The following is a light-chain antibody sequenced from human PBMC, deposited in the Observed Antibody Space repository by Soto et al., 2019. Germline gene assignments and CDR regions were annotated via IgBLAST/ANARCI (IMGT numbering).Light chain of an antibody. V-gene: IGLV2-14*01. Sequence: QSALTQPASVSGSPGQSITISCTGTSSDVGGYNYVSWYQQQAGKAPKLIIHEVSNRPSGVSNRFSGSKSGNTASLTISGLQADDEADYYRCSRASSITYVFGSGTKVTV. CDR1: SSDVGGYNY. CDR2: EVS. CDR3: CSRASSITYV. J-gene: IGLJ1*01.